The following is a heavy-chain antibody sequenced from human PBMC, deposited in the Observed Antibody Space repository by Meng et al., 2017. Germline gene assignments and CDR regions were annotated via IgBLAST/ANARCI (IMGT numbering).Heavy chain of an antibody. V-gene: IGHV6-1*01. CDR2: TFYRSKWYK. CDR1: GDSVSSNSVA. Sequence: QVQLQQSGPGLVKPSQTLSLTWSISGDSVSSNSVAWHWIRQSPSRGLEWLGRTFYRSKWYKDFALSLKSRITINPDTSKNQFSLQLNSVTPEDTAVYYCARGLGNAFDIWGQGTLVTVSS. J-gene: IGHJ3*02. CDR3: ARGLGNAFDI.